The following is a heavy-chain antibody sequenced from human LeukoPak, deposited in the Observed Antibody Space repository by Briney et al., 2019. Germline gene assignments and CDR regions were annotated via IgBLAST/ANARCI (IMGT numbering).Heavy chain of an antibody. V-gene: IGHV3-48*04. J-gene: IGHJ4*02. CDR2: ISRSSTTI. CDR3: ARRCSSIGCLTSFDY. D-gene: IGHD6-25*01. Sequence: QPGGSLRLSCAASGSTLSSYGMSWVRQAPGKGLQWVSYISRSSTTIYYADSVKGRFTISRDNAKNSLYLQMNSLRADDTAVYYCARRCSSIGCLTSFDYWGQGTLVTVSS. CDR1: GSTLSSYG.